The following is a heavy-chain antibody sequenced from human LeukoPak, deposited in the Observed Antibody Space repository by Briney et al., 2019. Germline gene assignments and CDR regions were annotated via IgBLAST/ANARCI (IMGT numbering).Heavy chain of an antibody. CDR1: GFTFSVYA. Sequence: GGSLRLSCAASGFTFSVYAMSWVRQAPGKGLEWVSGISGSSSHTKDADFVRGRFTIYRDNSRNTLSLQLNSLTAEDTAVYYCAKEHDYTNAAPEWGFDSWGQGSLAIVSS. CDR2: ISGSSSHT. V-gene: IGHV3-23*01. CDR3: AKEHDYTNAAPEWGFDS. J-gene: IGHJ4*02. D-gene: IGHD2-2*02.